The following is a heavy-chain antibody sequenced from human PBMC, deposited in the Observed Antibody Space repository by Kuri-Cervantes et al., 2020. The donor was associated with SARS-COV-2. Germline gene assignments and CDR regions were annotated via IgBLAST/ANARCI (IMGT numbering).Heavy chain of an antibody. CDR3: AREYCSSTSCYGYYYMDV. CDR1: GFTFSSYS. J-gene: IGHJ6*03. CDR2: ISSSSSYI. V-gene: IGHV3-21*01. D-gene: IGHD2-2*01. Sequence: GGSLRLSCAASGFTFSSYSMNWVRQAPGKGLEWVSSISSSSSYIYYADSVKGRFTISRDNAKNSLYLQMNSLRAEDTAVYYCAREYCSSTSCYGYYYMDVWGKGTTVTVSS.